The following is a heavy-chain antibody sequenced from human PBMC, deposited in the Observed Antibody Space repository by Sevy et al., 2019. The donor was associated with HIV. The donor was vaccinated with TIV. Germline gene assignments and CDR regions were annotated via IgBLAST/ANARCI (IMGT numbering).Heavy chain of an antibody. V-gene: IGHV1-2*02. D-gene: IGHD3-3*01. CDR2: INPNRGDT. Sequence: ASVKVSCKASGYSFTAYYMHWVRQAPGHGLEWMGWINPNRGDTEYAQKFQGRVTMTTDTSINTAYMELSRLRSDETAVFYCARDRMIFGGQGGMDVWDQGTTVTVSS. J-gene: IGHJ6*02. CDR3: ARDRMIFGGQGGMDV. CDR1: GYSFTAYY.